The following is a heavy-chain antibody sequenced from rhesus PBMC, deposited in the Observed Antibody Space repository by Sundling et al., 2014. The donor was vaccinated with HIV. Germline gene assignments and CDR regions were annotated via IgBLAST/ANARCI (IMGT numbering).Heavy chain of an antibody. CDR2: INSAGNSV. D-gene: IGHD6-31*01. J-gene: IGHJ6*01. V-gene: IGHV3S42*01. Sequence: EVQLVETGGGLVQPGGSLKLSCAASGFTFSYYGMSWARQTPGKGLEWVSGINSAGNSVYYSDSVKGRFTISRDNSKNTLSLQMRSLRAEDTAVYYCVRGPQATGWYGLDSWGQGVIVTVSS. CDR1: GFTFSYYG. CDR3: VRGPQATGWYGLDS.